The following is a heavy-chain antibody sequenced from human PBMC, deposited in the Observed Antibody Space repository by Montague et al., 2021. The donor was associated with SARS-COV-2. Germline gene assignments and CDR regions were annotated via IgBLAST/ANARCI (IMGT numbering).Heavy chain of an antibody. V-gene: IGHV2-70*11. J-gene: IGHJ6*02. CDR2: IDWDDDK. Sequence: VKPTQTLTLTCTFSGFSLSTSGMCVSWIRQPPGKALEWLARIDWDDDKYYSTSLKTRLTISKDTSKNQVVLTITNMDPVDTATYYCARTAGTDYTGYYYYAMDVWGQGTTVTVSS. CDR1: GFSLSTSGMC. CDR3: ARTAGTDYTGYYYYAMDV. D-gene: IGHD3-10*01.